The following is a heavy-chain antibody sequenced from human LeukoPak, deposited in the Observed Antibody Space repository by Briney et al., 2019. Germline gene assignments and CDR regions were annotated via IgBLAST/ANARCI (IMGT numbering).Heavy chain of an antibody. CDR1: GFTFSSYG. V-gene: IGHV3-21*01. Sequence: GGSLRLSCAASGFTFSSYGMHWVRQAPGKGLEWVSSISSNSAYIYYADSVKGRFTISRDNAKNSLYLQMHSLRAEDTAVYYCARGGRGFDYWGQGTLVTVSS. CDR3: ARGGRGFDY. J-gene: IGHJ4*02. CDR2: ISSNSAYI. D-gene: IGHD3-10*01.